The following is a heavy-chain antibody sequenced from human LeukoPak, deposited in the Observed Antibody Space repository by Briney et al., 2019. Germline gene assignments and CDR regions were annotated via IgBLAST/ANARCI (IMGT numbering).Heavy chain of an antibody. J-gene: IGHJ4*02. V-gene: IGHV4-30-4*01. Sequence: SQTLSLTCTVSGGSISSGDYYWRWIRQPPGKGLEWIGYIYYSGSTYYNPSLKSRVTISVDTSKNQFSLKLSSVTAADTAVYYCARENLGYCSGGSCYSAAYFDYWGQGTLVTVSS. CDR3: ARENLGYCSGGSCYSAAYFDY. CDR1: GGSISSGDYY. CDR2: IYYSGST. D-gene: IGHD2-15*01.